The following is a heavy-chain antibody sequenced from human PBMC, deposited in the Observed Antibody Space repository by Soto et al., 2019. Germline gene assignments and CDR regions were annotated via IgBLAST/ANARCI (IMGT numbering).Heavy chain of an antibody. CDR2: IYPGDSDT. CDR1: GNRFNRYW. V-gene: IGHV5-51*01. D-gene: IGHD1-26*01. CDR3: ARQGSGYSGPDPFGGSNDY. J-gene: IGHJ4*02. Sequence: PXESLKVFWQWSGNRFNRYWIGLVLQVPGKGLEWMGIIYPGDSDTRYSPSFQGQATISADRSISTAYLQWSSLKASDTAMYYCARQGSGYSGPDPFGGSNDYCGQRTLVTVSS.